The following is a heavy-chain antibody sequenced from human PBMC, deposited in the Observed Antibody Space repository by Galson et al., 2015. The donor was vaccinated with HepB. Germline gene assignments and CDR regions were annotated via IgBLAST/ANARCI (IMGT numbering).Heavy chain of an antibody. Sequence: SVKVSCKASGYTFTSYAMHWVRQAPGQRLEWMGWINAGNGNTKYSQKFQGRVTITRDTSASTAYMELSSLRSEDTAVYYCARGRIVGAPRGYWGQGTLVTVSS. CDR3: ARGRIVGAPRGY. CDR2: INAGNGNT. D-gene: IGHD1-26*01. J-gene: IGHJ4*02. CDR1: GYTFTSYA. V-gene: IGHV1-3*01.